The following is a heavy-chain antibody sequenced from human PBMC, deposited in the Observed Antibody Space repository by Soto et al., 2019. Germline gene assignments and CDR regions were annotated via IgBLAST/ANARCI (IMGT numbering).Heavy chain of an antibody. V-gene: IGHV4-34*01. Sequence: ETLSLTSAVYSGAFSVYYWSLIRHPPGKGLEWIGEINHSGSTTYNPSLKSRVTISVDTSKNQFSLKLSSVTAADTAVYYCARGTKANRYYYGSGSYPYLYWYFDLWGRGTLVTVSS. J-gene: IGHJ2*01. CDR1: SGAFSVYY. CDR2: INHSGST. CDR3: ARGTKANRYYYGSGSYPYLYWYFDL. D-gene: IGHD3-10*01.